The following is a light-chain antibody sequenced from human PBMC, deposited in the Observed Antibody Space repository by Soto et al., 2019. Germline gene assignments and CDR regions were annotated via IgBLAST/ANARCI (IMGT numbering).Light chain of an antibody. CDR3: QQYDSYPWT. V-gene: IGKV1-39*01. CDR2: AAS. Sequence: DIQMTQSPSSLSASVGDRVTITCRASQSISSYLNWYQQKPGKAPKLLIYAASSLQSGVPSRFRGSGSGTEFTLTISSLHPDDFATYYCQQYDSYPWTFGQGTKVDIK. J-gene: IGKJ1*01. CDR1: QSISSY.